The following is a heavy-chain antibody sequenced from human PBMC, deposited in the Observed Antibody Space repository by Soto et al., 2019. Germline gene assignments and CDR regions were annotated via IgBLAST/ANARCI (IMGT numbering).Heavy chain of an antibody. CDR2: IYYSGST. CDR3: ARERDRTMVRGANYYYYGMDV. V-gene: IGHV4-61*01. J-gene: IGHJ6*02. D-gene: IGHD3-10*01. Sequence: SETLSLTCTVSGGSVSSGSYYWSWIRQPPGKGLEWIGYIYYSGSTNYNPSLKSRVTISVDTSKNQFSLKLSSVTAADTAVYYCARERDRTMVRGANYYYYGMDVWSQGTTVTVSS. CDR1: GGSVSSGSYY.